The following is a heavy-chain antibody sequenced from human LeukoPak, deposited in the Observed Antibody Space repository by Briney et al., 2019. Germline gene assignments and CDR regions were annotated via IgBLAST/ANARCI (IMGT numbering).Heavy chain of an antibody. CDR1: GFTFSNYA. CDR2: IGDDGSNK. V-gene: IGHV3-30*04. Sequence: GGSLRLSCAASGFTFSNYAMHWVRQAPGKGLEWVAVIGDDGSNKYYVDSVKGRFTISRDNSNNTVYLQMNSLRAEDTAVYYCAILEGRVDYWGQGTLVTVSS. CDR3: AILEGRVDY. D-gene: IGHD3-10*01. J-gene: IGHJ4*02.